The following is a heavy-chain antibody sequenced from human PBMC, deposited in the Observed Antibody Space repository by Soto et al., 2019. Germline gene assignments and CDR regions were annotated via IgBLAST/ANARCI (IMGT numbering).Heavy chain of an antibody. Sequence: GGSLRLSCAASGFTFSSYAMSWVRQAPGKGLEWVSAISGSGGSTYYADSVKGRFTISRDNSKNTLYLQMNSLRAEDTAVYYCAKLAPGPLIWSGNKNWFDPWGQGTLVTVSS. V-gene: IGHV3-23*01. CDR1: GFTFSSYA. CDR2: ISGSGGST. J-gene: IGHJ5*02. D-gene: IGHD3-3*01. CDR3: AKLAPGPLIWSGNKNWFDP.